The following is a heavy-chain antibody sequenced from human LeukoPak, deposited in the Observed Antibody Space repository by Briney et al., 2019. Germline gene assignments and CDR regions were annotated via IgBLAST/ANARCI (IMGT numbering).Heavy chain of an antibody. CDR1: GYTFTDYY. CDR2: INSNSGGT. Sequence: ASVTVSCKASGYTFTDYYIHWVRQAPGQGLEWMGWINSNSGGTNYAQKFQGRVTMTRDTSISRACMELSRVTSDDTAVYYCARGLYIAARSVYWGQGKLVTVSS. CDR3: ARGLYIAARSVY. J-gene: IGHJ4*02. D-gene: IGHD6-6*01. V-gene: IGHV1-2*02.